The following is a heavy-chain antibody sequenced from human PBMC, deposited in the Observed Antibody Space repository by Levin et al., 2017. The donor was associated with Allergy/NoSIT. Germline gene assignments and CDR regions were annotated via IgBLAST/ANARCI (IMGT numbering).Heavy chain of an antibody. J-gene: IGHJ4*02. CDR2: ISGSGGST. CDR3: AKGPDCEYYDFWSGGCSHLDY. CDR1: GFTFSSYA. D-gene: IGHD3-3*01. V-gene: IGHV3-23*01. Sequence: GGSLRLSCAASGFTFSSYAMSWVRQAPGKGLEWVSAISGSGGSTYYADSVKGRFTISRDNSKNTLYLQMNSLRAEDTAVYYCAKGPDCEYYDFWSGGCSHLDYWGQGTLVTVSS.